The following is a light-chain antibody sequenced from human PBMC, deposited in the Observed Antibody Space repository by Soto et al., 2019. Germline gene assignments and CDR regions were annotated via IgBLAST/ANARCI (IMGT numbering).Light chain of an antibody. V-gene: IGLV2-14*03. CDR3: SSYTTSNTL. CDR2: DVS. CDR1: SSDVGDYNS. Sequence: QSVLTQPASVSGSPGQSITISCTATSSDVGDYNSVSWYQQHPGKAPKLMVYDVSHRPAGVSNRFSGSKSGNTASLTISGLQAEDEADYYCSSYTTSNTLFGGGTQLTVL. J-gene: IGLJ2*01.